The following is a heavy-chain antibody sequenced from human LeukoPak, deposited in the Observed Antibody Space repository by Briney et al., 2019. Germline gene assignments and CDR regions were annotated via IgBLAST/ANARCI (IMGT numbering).Heavy chain of an antibody. CDR3: ARDRNPGIFGVVNDYYYYMDV. CDR2: IKQDGSEK. V-gene: IGHV3-7*01. D-gene: IGHD3-3*01. J-gene: IGHJ6*03. CDR1: GFTFSSYW. Sequence: GGSLRLSCAASGFTFSSYWMSWVRQAPGKGLEWVANIKQDGSEKYYVDSVKGRFTISRDNAKNSLYLQMNSLRAEDTAVYYCARDRNPGIFGVVNDYYYYMDVWGKGTTVTVSS.